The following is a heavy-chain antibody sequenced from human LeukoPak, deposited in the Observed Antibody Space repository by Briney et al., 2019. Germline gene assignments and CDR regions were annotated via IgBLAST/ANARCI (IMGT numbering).Heavy chain of an antibody. CDR3: IRDLRVDDY. D-gene: IGHD5/OR15-5a*01. CDR2: IHSDGGIR. J-gene: IGHJ4*02. V-gene: IGHV3-74*01. Sequence: GGSLRLSCAASGFTFSNYWMHWVRQAPGKGLVWVSRIHSDGGIRNYADSVKGRFTFSRDNAKNTLFLQMNSLRAEDTALYYCIRDLRVDDYCGQGTLVTASS. CDR1: GFTFSNYW.